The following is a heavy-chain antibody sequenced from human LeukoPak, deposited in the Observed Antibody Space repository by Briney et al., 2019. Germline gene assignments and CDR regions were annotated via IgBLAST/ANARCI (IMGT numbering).Heavy chain of an antibody. CDR2: IYYSGST. Sequence: PSETLSLTCTVSGGSISSSSYYWGWIRQPPGKGLEWIGSIYYSGSTYYNPSFKSRVTISVDTSKNQFSLKLSSVTAADTAVYYCARDQRVYDHHVRWWFDPWGQGTLVTVSS. CDR1: GGSISSSSYY. D-gene: IGHD3-16*01. V-gene: IGHV4-39*07. CDR3: ARDQRVYDHHVRWWFDP. J-gene: IGHJ5*02.